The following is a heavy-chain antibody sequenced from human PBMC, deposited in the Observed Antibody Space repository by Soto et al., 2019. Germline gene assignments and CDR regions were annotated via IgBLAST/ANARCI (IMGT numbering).Heavy chain of an antibody. V-gene: IGHV1-18*01. Sequence: ASVEFSCKTSGYTFSNYCMTWVRQTPGQPLEWLGWISLYSDGTNYAQKFQGRVSMTTDTSTTTAYMELRSLRSDDTAVYYCARVVPGAEAWFGPWGQGTLVNVCS. J-gene: IGHJ5*02. CDR3: ARVVPGAEAWFGP. D-gene: IGHD2-2*01. CDR2: ISLYSDGT. CDR1: GYTFSNYC.